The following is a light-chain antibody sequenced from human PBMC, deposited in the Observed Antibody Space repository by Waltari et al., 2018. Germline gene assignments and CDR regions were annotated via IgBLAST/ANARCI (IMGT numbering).Light chain of an antibody. Sequence: DIQMTQSPSSLSASVGDRVTITCRASQSVKNNLAWYQQAPGKAPKVLIHKASRLESGAPSRFSGSGYGTEFTLTISSLQPDDFATYYCQEYDSLPVTFGGVTKVEI. V-gene: IGKV1-5*03. CDR2: KAS. J-gene: IGKJ4*01. CDR1: QSVKNN. CDR3: QEYDSLPVT.